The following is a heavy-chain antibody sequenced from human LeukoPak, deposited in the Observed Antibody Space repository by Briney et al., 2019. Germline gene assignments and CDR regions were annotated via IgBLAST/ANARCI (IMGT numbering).Heavy chain of an antibody. Sequence: ASVKVSCKASGYTFIDCYMHWVRQAPGQRLEWMGWINPKTGGTRCSQKFQGRVTMTSDKSISTVYMEMTGLESDDTAVYYCARSSGLSRFDYWGQGALLTVSS. CDR1: GYTFIDCY. CDR2: INPKTGGT. CDR3: ARSSGLSRFDY. J-gene: IGHJ4*02. D-gene: IGHD6-19*01. V-gene: IGHV1-2*02.